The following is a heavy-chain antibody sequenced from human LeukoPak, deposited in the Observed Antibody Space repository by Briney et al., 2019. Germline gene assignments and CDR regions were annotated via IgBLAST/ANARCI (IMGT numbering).Heavy chain of an antibody. Sequence: ASVKVSCKASGGTFSSSAISWVRQAPGQGLEWMGGIIPIFGTANYAQKFQGRVTITADESTSTAYMELSSLRSEDTAVYYCARRYCSSTSCYPVHAFDIWGQGTMVTVSS. CDR1: GGTFSSSA. V-gene: IGHV1-69*01. D-gene: IGHD2-2*01. J-gene: IGHJ3*02. CDR3: ARRYCSSTSCYPVHAFDI. CDR2: IIPIFGTA.